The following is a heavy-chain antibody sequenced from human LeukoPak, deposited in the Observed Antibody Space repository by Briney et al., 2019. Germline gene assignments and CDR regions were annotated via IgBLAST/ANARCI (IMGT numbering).Heavy chain of an antibody. J-gene: IGHJ6*02. CDR3: ARGPVTHYDFWSGYSRNYYYYGMDV. CDR2: MNPNSGNT. V-gene: IGHV1-8*01. D-gene: IGHD3-3*01. CDR1: GYTFTSYD. Sequence: ASVKVSCKASGYTFTSYDINWVRQATGQGLEWMGWMNPNSGNTGYAQKFQGRVTMTRNTSISTAYMELSSLRSEDTAVYYCARGPVTHYDFWSGYSRNYYYYGMDVWGQGTTVTVSS.